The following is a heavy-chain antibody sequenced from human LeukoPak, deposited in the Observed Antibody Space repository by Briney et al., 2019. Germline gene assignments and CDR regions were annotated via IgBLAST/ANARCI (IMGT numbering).Heavy chain of an antibody. CDR1: GYSISSHYY. J-gene: IGHJ4*02. D-gene: IGHD3-22*01. Sequence: SETLSLTCTVSGYSISSHYYWGWIRQTPGKGLEWIGCMYHSGSAYYNPSLKSRVTMSVDTSKNQFSLKLSSVTAADTAVYYCARRRNYDSSGYSPTTDYWGQGTLVTVSS. CDR3: ARRRNYDSSGYSPTTDY. CDR2: MYHSGSA. V-gene: IGHV4-38-2*02.